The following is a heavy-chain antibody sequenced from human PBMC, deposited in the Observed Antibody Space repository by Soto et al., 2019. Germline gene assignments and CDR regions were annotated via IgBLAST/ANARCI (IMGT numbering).Heavy chain of an antibody. CDR1: GASISSGDYF. D-gene: IGHD5-12*01. CDR2: IYDSGSS. CDR3: AREKGYISGPKNFDY. J-gene: IGHJ4*02. Sequence: SETLSLTCTVSGASISSGDYFGSWIRQSPGKGLEWIGYIYDSGSSYYNPSLKSRVTMSVDTSKNQFSLKLRSVTAADTAVYYCAREKGYISGPKNFDYWGQGTLVTVSS. V-gene: IGHV4-30-4*01.